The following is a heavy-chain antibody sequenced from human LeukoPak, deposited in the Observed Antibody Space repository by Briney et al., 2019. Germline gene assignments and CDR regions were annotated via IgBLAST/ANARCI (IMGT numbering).Heavy chain of an antibody. CDR3: ARPKRYCSSTSCYGGYYFDY. CDR2: INHSGST. CDR1: GGSFSGYY. J-gene: IGHJ4*02. D-gene: IGHD2-2*01. Sequence: SETLSLTCAVDGGSFSGYYWSWIRQPPGKGLEWIGEINHSGSTNYNPSLKSRVTISVDTSKNQFSLKLSSVTAADTAVYYCARPKRYCSSTSCYGGYYFDYWGQGTLVTVSS. V-gene: IGHV4-34*01.